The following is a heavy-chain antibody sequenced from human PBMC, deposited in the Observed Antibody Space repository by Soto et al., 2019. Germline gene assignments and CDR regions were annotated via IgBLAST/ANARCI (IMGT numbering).Heavy chain of an antibody. V-gene: IGHV4-34*01. Sequence: QVQLQQWGAGLLKPSETLSLTCAVYGGSFSGYYWSWIRQPPGKGLEWIGEINHSGSTNYNPSLKSRVTIPVDTSKNQFSLKLSSVTAADTAVYYCARAMVRGVMDSGFDYWGQGTLVTVSS. CDR2: INHSGST. J-gene: IGHJ4*02. CDR1: GGSFSGYY. CDR3: ARAMVRGVMDSGFDY. D-gene: IGHD3-10*01.